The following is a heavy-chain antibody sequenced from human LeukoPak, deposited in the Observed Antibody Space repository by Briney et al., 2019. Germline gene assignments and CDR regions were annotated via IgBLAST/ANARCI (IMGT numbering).Heavy chain of an antibody. CDR3: AKGIYSSGWSYFVY. V-gene: IGHV3-23*01. J-gene: IGHJ4*01. CDR1: GFTFTNSA. D-gene: IGHD6-19*01. CDR2: LSGSGITT. Sequence: GGSLRLSCAASGFTFTNSAMSWVRQAPGNGLEWVSTLSGSGITTYYADSVKGRFTISRDNSKNTLYLQMDTLRAEDSALYYCAKGIYSSGWSYFVYWGHGTLVTVSS.